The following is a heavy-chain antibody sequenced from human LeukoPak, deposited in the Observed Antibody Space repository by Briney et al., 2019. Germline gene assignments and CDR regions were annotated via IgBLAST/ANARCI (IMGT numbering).Heavy chain of an antibody. V-gene: IGHV3-21*01. J-gene: IGHJ4*02. Sequence: GGSLRLSCAASGFTFCSYSMNWVRQAPGKGLEWVSSISSSSSYIYYADSVKGRFTISRDYAKNSLYLQMNSLRAEDTAVYYCARVVAAADSLPYDYWGQGTLVTVSS. CDR3: ARVVAAADSLPYDY. D-gene: IGHD6-13*01. CDR1: GFTFCSYS. CDR2: ISSSSSYI.